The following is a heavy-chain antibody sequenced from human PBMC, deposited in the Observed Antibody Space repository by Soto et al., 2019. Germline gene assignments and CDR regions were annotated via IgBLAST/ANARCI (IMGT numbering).Heavy chain of an antibody. Sequence: SETLSLTCTVSGGSISSYYWSWIRQPPGKGLEWIGYIYYSGSTNYNPSLKSRVTISVDTSKNQFSLKLSSVTAADTAVYYCARSIKPGAAFDIWGQGTMVTVSS. CDR3: ARSIKPGAAFDI. CDR1: GGSISSYY. D-gene: IGHD1-20*01. CDR2: IYYSGST. V-gene: IGHV4-59*01. J-gene: IGHJ3*02.